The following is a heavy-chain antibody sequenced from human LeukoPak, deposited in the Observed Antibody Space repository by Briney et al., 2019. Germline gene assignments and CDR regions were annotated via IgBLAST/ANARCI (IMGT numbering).Heavy chain of an antibody. CDR1: GGTFSSYA. CDR3: ASYNCSSTSCYKAYYYYYYMDV. CDR2: IIPIFGTA. Sequence: SVKVSCKASGGTFSSYAISWVRQAPGQGLEWMGGIIPIFGTASYAQKFQGRVALTADESTSTAYMELSSLRSEDTAVYYCASYNCSSTSCYKAYYYYYYMDVWGKGTTVTVSS. D-gene: IGHD2-2*02. J-gene: IGHJ6*03. V-gene: IGHV1-69*01.